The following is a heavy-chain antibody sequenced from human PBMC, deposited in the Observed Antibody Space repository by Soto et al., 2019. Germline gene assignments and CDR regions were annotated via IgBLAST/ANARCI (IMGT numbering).Heavy chain of an antibody. Sequence: QLQLQESGPGLVKPSETLSLTCTVSGGSISSSSYYWGWIRQPPGKGLEWIGSIYYSGSTYYNPSLKSRVTISVDTSKNQCSLKLSSVTAADTAVYYCARRRRIVVVVAATQMYNWFDPWGQGTLVTVSS. CDR3: ARRRRIVVVVAATQMYNWFDP. D-gene: IGHD2-15*01. CDR2: IYYSGST. V-gene: IGHV4-39*01. CDR1: GGSISSSSYY. J-gene: IGHJ5*02.